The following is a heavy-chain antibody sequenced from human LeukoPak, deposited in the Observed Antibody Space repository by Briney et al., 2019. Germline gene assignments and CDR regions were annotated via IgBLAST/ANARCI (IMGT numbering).Heavy chain of an antibody. J-gene: IGHJ4*02. Sequence: KRGESLKISCKGSGYSFTSYWIGWVRQMPGKGLEWMGIIYPGDSDTRYSPSFQGQVTISADKSISTAYLQWSSLKASDTAMYYCARHGIIVGATAPFDYWGQGTLVTVSS. V-gene: IGHV5-51*01. D-gene: IGHD1-26*01. CDR3: ARHGIIVGATAPFDY. CDR1: GYSFTSYW. CDR2: IYPGDSDT.